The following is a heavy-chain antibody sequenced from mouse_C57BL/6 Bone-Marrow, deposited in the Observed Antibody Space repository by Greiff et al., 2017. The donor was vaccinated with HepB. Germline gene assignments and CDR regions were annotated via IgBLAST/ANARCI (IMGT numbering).Heavy chain of an antibody. V-gene: IGHV3-8*01. D-gene: IGHD1-1*01. J-gene: IGHJ4*01. Sequence: EVQGVESGPGLAKPSQTLSLTCSVTGYSITSDYWNWIRKFPGNKLEYMGYISYSGSTYYNPSLNSRISITRDTSKNQYYLQLNSVTTEDTATYYCARSRGSSYDYYAMDYWGQGTSVTVSS. CDR1: GYSITSDY. CDR3: ARSRGSSYDYYAMDY. CDR2: ISYSGST.